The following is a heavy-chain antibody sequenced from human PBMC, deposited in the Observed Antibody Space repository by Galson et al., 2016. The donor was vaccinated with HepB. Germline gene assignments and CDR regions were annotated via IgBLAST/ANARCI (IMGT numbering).Heavy chain of an antibody. V-gene: IGHV3-23*01. CDR2: ISGGGGSI. J-gene: IGHJ4*02. CDR1: GFPFSTYG. D-gene: IGHD6-19*01. Sequence: SLRLSCAASGFPFSTYGMSWVRQAPGKGLEWVSGISGGGGSIHSPDSVKGRFTISRDNSKNTLYLQMNSLRADDTAVYYCAKKSLVAGTATYVFDNWGQGTLVTVSS. CDR3: AKKSLVAGTATYVFDN.